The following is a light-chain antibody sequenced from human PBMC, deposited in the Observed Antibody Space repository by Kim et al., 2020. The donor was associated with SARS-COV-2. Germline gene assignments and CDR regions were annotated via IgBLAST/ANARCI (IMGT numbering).Light chain of an antibody. J-gene: IGKJ1*01. V-gene: IGKV1-39*01. CDR2: GAS. CDR3: QQSYSSPPT. Sequence: DIQMTQSPSSLSASIGDRFTITCRASQSISRHFNWYQKRPGEAPKLLIYGASNLQSGLPSRFSGSGSGTDFTLTISSLQPEDFATYYCQQSYSSPPTFGQGTKVDIK. CDR1: QSISRH.